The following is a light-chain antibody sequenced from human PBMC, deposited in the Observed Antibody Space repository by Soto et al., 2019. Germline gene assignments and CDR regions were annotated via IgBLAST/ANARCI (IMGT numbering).Light chain of an antibody. Sequence: EIVMTHSPATLYVSPGDRATVSCRASQRVSSSYLAWYQQKPGQAPRLRIYGASSRATGIPDTFIGICSGTYFTLTISRLEPEDFAXXXCQQXXXXGTXXXGTKVDIK. CDR3: QQXXXXGT. CDR2: GAS. CDR1: QRVSSSY. J-gene: IGKJ1*01. V-gene: IGKV3-20*01.